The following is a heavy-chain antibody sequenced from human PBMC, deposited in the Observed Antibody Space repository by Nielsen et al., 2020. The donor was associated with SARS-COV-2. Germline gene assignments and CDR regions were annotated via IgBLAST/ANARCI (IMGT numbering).Heavy chain of an antibody. CDR3: ARDAGGGYLLTAYYGLDV. J-gene: IGHJ6*02. CDR2: ISGSSSTI. V-gene: IGHV3-48*02. Sequence: WIRQPPGKGLEWVSYISGSSSTIYYADSVKGRFTISRDNAKNSLYLQMNSLRDEDTAVYYCARDAGGGYLLTAYYGLDVWGQGTTVTVSS. D-gene: IGHD3-22*01.